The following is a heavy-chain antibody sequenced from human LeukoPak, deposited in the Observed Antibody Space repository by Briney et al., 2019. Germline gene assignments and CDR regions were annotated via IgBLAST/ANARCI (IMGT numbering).Heavy chain of an antibody. J-gene: IGHJ5*02. D-gene: IGHD3-22*01. V-gene: IGHV1-46*01. CDR1: GYTFSRYY. Sequence: ASVKVSCKASGYTFSRYYMHWVRQAPGQGLEWMGIINPSGGSTSYAQKFQGRVTMTRDTSISTAYMELSRLRSDDTAVYYCARRDYYDSSGYGFDPWGQGTLVTVSS. CDR2: INPSGGST. CDR3: ARRDYYDSSGYGFDP.